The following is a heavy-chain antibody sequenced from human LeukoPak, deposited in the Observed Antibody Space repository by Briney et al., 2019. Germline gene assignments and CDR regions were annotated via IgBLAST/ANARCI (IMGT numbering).Heavy chain of an antibody. V-gene: IGHV3-33*08. CDR3: ARDPSSSSWYEGHDAFDI. Sequence: PGRSLRLSCAASGFTFSSYGMHWVRQAPGKGLEWVAVIWYDGSNKYYADSVKGRFAISRDNSKNTLYLQMNSLRAEDTAVYYCARDPSSSSWYEGHDAFDIWGQGTMVTVSS. J-gene: IGHJ3*02. CDR1: GFTFSSYG. D-gene: IGHD6-13*01. CDR2: IWYDGSNK.